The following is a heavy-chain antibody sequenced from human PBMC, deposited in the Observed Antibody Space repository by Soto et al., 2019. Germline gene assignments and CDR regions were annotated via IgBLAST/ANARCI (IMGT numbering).Heavy chain of an antibody. CDR2: IRNETYGYTT. CDR1: GFSLSDHY. Sequence: EVQLVASGGGLVQPGGSLRLSCAASGFSLSDHYMDWVRQAPGKGLEWLGLIRNETYGYTTNYAASVKGIFTISRDDSKNSLFLPMDSLTAADAAIYYYAEVPWNRDYLPWGQGTLVTVSS. V-gene: IGHV3-72*01. D-gene: IGHD4-17*01. J-gene: IGHJ4*02. CDR3: AEVPWNRDYLP.